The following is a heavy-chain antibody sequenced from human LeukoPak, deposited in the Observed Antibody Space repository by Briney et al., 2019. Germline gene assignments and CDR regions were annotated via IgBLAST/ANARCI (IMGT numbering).Heavy chain of an antibody. CDR3: ARGGGLDV. Sequence: GGSLRLSCAASGFTFSSYWMNCARQAPGKGLEWVASINHNGNVNYYVDSVKGRFTISRDNAKNSLYLQMSNLRAADTAVYFCARGGGLDVWGQGATVTVSS. V-gene: IGHV3-7*03. CDR1: GFTFSSYW. D-gene: IGHD3-16*01. CDR2: INHNGNVN. J-gene: IGHJ6*02.